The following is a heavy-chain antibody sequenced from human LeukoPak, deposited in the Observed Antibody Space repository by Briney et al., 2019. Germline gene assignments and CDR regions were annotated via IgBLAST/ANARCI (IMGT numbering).Heavy chain of an antibody. V-gene: IGHV4-30-2*01. CDR2: IYHSGST. Sequence: PSETLSLTCTVSGGSISSGGYYWSWIRQPPGKGLEWIGYIYHSGSTYYNPSLKNRVTISVDRSKKQFSLKLNSVTAADTAVYYCARDGGRGYQHRHFYYYYMDVWGKGTTVTVSS. J-gene: IGHJ6*03. D-gene: IGHD2-2*01. CDR1: GGSISSGGYY. CDR3: ARDGGRGYQHRHFYYYYMDV.